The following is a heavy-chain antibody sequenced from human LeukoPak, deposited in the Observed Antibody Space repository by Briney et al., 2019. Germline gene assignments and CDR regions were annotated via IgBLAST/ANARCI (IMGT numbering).Heavy chain of an antibody. Sequence: TGGSLRLSCAASGFTFSSYAMSWVRQSPGKGLERVSAISGSGGSTYYADSVKGRFTISRDNSKNTLYLQMNSLRAEDTAVYYCSSLSGWRPYYFDYWGQGTLVTVSS. J-gene: IGHJ4*02. V-gene: IGHV3-23*01. CDR1: GFTFSSYA. CDR2: ISGSGGST. D-gene: IGHD6-25*01. CDR3: SSLSGWRPYYFDY.